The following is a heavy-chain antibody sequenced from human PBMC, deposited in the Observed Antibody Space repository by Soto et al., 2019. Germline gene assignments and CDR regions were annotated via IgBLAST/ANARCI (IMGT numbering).Heavy chain of an antibody. V-gene: IGHV4-39*01. CDR3: ARQASGYYYGWFDP. J-gene: IGHJ5*02. D-gene: IGHD3-22*01. CDR2: IFYSGGT. Sequence: QLLLQESGPGLVKPSGTLSLTCTVSGGSFLDSTYYWAWIPQSPGKGLEWIGTIFYSGGTFYPPSLKSRVTMSVDTSNNQFSLKLSSVTAADTAVYYCARQASGYYYGWFDPWGQGTLVTVSS. CDR1: GGSFLDSTYY.